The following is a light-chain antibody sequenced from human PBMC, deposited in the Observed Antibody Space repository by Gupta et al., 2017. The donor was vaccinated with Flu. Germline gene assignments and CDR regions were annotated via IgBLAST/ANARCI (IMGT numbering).Light chain of an antibody. CDR2: DAS. CDR3: QQDYAWPLI. Sequence: PGERATVSCRASQNVYSNLAWYQQTPGQAPRLLIYDASTRATGIPARFSGSGSGTEFILSISSLQSEDFAVYYCQQDYAWPLIFGRGTTLEI. CDR1: QNVYSN. V-gene: IGKV3-15*01. J-gene: IGKJ4*01.